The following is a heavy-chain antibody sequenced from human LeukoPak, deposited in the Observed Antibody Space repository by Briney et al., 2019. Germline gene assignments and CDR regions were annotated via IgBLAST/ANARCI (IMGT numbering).Heavy chain of an antibody. CDR1: GYTFTNYA. Sequence: GASVKVSCKASGYTFTNYAMHWVRQAPGQRPEWLGWINAANGYAKYSQELQGRVNITRDTSASTAYMELSSLRSEDMTIYYCAIRDGHTDHWGQGTLVTVSS. CDR2: INAANGYA. V-gene: IGHV1-3*03. D-gene: IGHD5-24*01. J-gene: IGHJ4*02. CDR3: AIRDGHTDH.